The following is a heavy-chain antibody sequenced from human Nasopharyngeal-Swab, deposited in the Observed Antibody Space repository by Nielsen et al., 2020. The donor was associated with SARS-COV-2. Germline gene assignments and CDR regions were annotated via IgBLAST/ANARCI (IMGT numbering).Heavy chain of an antibody. Sequence: SETLSLTCTVSGGSISSRNYYWSWIRQPAGKGLEWIGRIYTSGSTNYNPSLKSRVTISVDTSKNQFSLKLSSVTAADTALYYCAKDFNVDTAMVTYYYGMDVWGQGTTVTVSS. CDR1: GGSISSRNYY. V-gene: IGHV4-61*02. D-gene: IGHD5-18*01. CDR2: IYTSGST. CDR3: AKDFNVDTAMVTYYYGMDV. J-gene: IGHJ6*02.